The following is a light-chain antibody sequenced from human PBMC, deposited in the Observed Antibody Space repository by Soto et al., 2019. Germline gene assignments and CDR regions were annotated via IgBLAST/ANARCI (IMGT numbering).Light chain of an antibody. CDR3: QQYNDWPIT. CDR2: GSS. Sequence: EIVLTQSPATLSVSPGERATLSCRASQSVGSNLAWYQQKPGQALRLLISGSSTRASDFPARFSGSGSGTEFTLIIGSLQSEDFAVYYCQQYNDWPITFGQGTRLELK. J-gene: IGKJ5*01. V-gene: IGKV3-15*01. CDR1: QSVGSN.